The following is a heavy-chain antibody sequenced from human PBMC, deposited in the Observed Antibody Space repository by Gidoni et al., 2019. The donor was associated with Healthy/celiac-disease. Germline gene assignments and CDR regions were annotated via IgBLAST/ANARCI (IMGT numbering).Heavy chain of an antibody. V-gene: IGHV3-33*01. CDR3: ARSGSTVTPIGWFDP. J-gene: IGHJ5*02. Sequence: QVQLVASGGGVVQPGRSLRLSCAASGFTFSSYGMHWVRQAPGKGLEWVAVIWYDGSNKYYADSVKGRFTISRDNSKNTLYLQMNSLRAEDTAVYYCARSGSTVTPIGWFDPWGQGTLVTVSS. D-gene: IGHD4-17*01. CDR1: GFTFSSYG. CDR2: IWYDGSNK.